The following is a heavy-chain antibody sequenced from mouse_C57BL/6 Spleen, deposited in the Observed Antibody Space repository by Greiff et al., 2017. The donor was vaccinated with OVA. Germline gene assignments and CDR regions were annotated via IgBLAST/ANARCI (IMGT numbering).Heavy chain of an antibody. CDR3: ARRDYYGSSPYAMDY. D-gene: IGHD1-1*01. J-gene: IGHJ4*01. Sequence: QVHVKQSGAELVKPGASVKLSCKASGYTFTSYWMQWVKQRPGQGLEWIGEIDPSDSYTNYNQKFKGQATLTVDTSSSTAYMQLSSLTSEDSAVEDCARRDYYGSSPYAMDYWGQGTSVTVSS. CDR2: IDPSDSYT. CDR1: GYTFTSYW. V-gene: IGHV1-50*01.